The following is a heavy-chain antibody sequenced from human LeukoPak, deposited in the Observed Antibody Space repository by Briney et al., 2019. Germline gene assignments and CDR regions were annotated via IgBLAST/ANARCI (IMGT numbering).Heavy chain of an antibody. CDR2: ISSSSSTI. Sequence: GGSLRLSCAASGFTFSSYSMNWVRQAPGKGLEWVSYISSSSSTIYYADSVKGRFTISRDNVDNVVYLEMNSLGAEDTATYYCARVAVSGPTGWFDSWGQGTLVIVSS. V-gene: IGHV3-48*01. CDR1: GFTFSSYS. J-gene: IGHJ5*01. D-gene: IGHD2-8*02. CDR3: ARVAVSGPTGWFDS.